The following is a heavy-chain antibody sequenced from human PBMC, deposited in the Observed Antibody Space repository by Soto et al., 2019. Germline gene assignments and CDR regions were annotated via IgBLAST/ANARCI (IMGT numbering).Heavy chain of an antibody. D-gene: IGHD6-19*01. CDR3: AGLLPSSGWYFDY. CDR1: GGSISSSNW. V-gene: IGHV4-4*02. J-gene: IGHJ4*02. Sequence: QVQLQESGPGLVKPSGTLSLTCAVSGGSISSSNWWSWVRQPPGKGLEWIGEIYHSGSTNNNPSLKSRVTIPVDKSKNQFSLKLSSGTAAETAVYYCAGLLPSSGWYFDYWGQGTLVTVSS. CDR2: IYHSGST.